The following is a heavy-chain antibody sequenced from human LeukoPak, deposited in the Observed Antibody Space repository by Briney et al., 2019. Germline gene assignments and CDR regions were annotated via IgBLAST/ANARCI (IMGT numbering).Heavy chain of an antibody. D-gene: IGHD3-10*01. J-gene: IGHJ5*02. Sequence: SETLSLTCTVSGGSINSYYWSWIRQPPGKGLECIGYIHYTGSTNYNPSLRSRVTISVDTSKSQFSLKLSSVTAADTAIYYCARGGYYGSGNDFRFDPWGQGTLVTVSS. CDR3: ARGGYYGSGNDFRFDP. CDR2: IHYTGST. CDR1: GGSINSYY. V-gene: IGHV4-59*01.